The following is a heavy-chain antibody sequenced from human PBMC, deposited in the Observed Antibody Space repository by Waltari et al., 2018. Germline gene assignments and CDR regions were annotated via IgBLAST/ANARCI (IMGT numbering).Heavy chain of an antibody. CDR1: GYPLTGYA. CDR3: LRDSSGSHFDY. D-gene: IGHD3-22*01. V-gene: IGHV1-2*06. Sequence: LVQSGAEVKKPGASVKVSCKASGYPLTGYAILWVRQAPGQGLEWMGRINPKNGDTHYAQNFQGRVALTTDTSTNTAFMELQRLRSDDTAVYYCLRDSSGSHFDYWGQGTLVTVSS. J-gene: IGHJ4*02. CDR2: INPKNGDT.